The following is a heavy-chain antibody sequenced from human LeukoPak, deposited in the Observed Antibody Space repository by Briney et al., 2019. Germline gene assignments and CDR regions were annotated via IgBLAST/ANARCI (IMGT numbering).Heavy chain of an antibody. Sequence: GASVKVSCKASGYTFTSYGISWLRQAPGQGLEWMGWISAYNGNTNYAQKLQGRVTMTTDTSTSTAYMELRSLRSDDTAVYYCARDTDYYDSSGYYSYWGQGTLVTVSS. V-gene: IGHV1-18*01. J-gene: IGHJ4*02. D-gene: IGHD3-22*01. CDR3: ARDTDYYDSSGYYSY. CDR1: GYTFTSYG. CDR2: ISAYNGNT.